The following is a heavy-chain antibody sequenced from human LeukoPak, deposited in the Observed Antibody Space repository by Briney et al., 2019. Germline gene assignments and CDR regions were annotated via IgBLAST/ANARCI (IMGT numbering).Heavy chain of an antibody. CDR3: AKGPPEYCSSTSCYPPYYFDY. Sequence: GGSLRLSCAASGFTFDDYAMHWVRQAPGKGLEWVSGISWNSGSIGYADSVKGRFTISRDNAKNSLYLQMNSLRAEDTALHYCAKGPPEYCSSTSCYPPYYFDYWGQGTLVTVSS. CDR1: GFTFDDYA. J-gene: IGHJ4*02. D-gene: IGHD2-2*01. V-gene: IGHV3-9*01. CDR2: ISWNSGSI.